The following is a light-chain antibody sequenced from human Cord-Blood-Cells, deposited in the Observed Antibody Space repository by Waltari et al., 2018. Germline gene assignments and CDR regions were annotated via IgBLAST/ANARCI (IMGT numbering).Light chain of an antibody. CDR3: QQYNNWPT. Sequence: ELVMTQSPATLSVSTGERATLAYRASQSVSSNLAWYQQKPGQAPRLLIYGATTRASVIPAMIRGSGSGTEFTLTSSMLQSEDFAVYYWQQYNNWPTFGQGTKVEIK. CDR1: QSVSSN. J-gene: IGKJ1*01. CDR2: GAT. V-gene: IGKV3D-15*01.